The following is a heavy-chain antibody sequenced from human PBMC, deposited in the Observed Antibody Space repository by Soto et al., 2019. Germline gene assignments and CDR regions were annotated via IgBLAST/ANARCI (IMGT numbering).Heavy chain of an antibody. V-gene: IGHV4-39*01. D-gene: IGHD7-27*01. J-gene: IGHJ3*02. CDR3: ARHKALSTGAGRDAFDI. Sequence: QLQLQESGPGLVKPSETLSLTCTVSGGSISSSSYYWGWIRQPPGKGLEWIGSIYYSGSTYYNPSLKSRVTISVDTSKNQFSLKLSSVTAADTAVYYCARHKALSTGAGRDAFDIWGQGTMVTVSS. CDR1: GGSISSSSYY. CDR2: IYYSGST.